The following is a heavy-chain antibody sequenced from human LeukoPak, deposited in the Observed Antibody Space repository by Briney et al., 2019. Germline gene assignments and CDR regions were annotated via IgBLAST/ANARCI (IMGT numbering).Heavy chain of an antibody. CDR1: GFTLSTYG. CDR3: ARERGYSSSCYTF. J-gene: IGHJ4*02. V-gene: IGHV3-30*02. D-gene: IGHD6-13*01. Sequence: TGGSLRLSCAASGFTLSTYGMHWVRQAPGKGLEWVAFIRYDGSNKYYADSVKGRFTISRDSAKNSLYLQMNSLRAEDTAVYYCARERGYSSSCYTFWGQGTLVTVSS. CDR2: IRYDGSNK.